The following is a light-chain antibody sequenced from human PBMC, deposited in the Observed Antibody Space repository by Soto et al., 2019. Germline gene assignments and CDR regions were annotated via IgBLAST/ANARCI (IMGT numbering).Light chain of an antibody. Sequence: DIQMTQSPSTLSASVGDRVTITCRASQSISSWLAWYQQKPGKAPKLLIYDASSLVSGVPSRFSGSGSGTEFTLSISSLQPDVFATYYCQQYNSYWTFGQGNKVEIK. V-gene: IGKV1-5*01. J-gene: IGKJ1*01. CDR1: QSISSW. CDR2: DAS. CDR3: QQYNSYWT.